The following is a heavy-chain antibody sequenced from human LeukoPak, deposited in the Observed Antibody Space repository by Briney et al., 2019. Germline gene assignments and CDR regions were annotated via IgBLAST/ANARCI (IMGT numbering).Heavy chain of an antibody. CDR2: ISYDESNK. CDR1: GFSFRSYA. V-gene: IGHV3-30-3*01. D-gene: IGHD3-22*01. CDR3: ARDFGEYYYDSSGYDYYFDY. J-gene: IGHJ4*02. Sequence: GGSLRLSCAASGFSFRSYAMHWVRQAPGKGLDWVAVISYDESNKYYAGSVKGRFTISRDTSKNTLYLQMNSLRAEDTAIYFCARDFGEYYYDSSGYDYYFDYWGQGTLVTVSS.